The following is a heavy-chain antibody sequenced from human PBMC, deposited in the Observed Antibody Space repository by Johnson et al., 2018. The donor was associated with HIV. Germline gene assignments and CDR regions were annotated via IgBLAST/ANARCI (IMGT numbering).Heavy chain of an antibody. CDR3: AKEAADDAFDI. Sequence: VRLVESGGGLVKPGRSLRLSCAASGFTFDDYAMHWVRQAPGKGLEWVSLISWDGGSTYYADSVKGRFTISRDNSKNSLYLQMNSLRAEDTAVYYCAKEAADDAFDIWGQGTMVTVSS. CDR2: ISWDGGST. J-gene: IGHJ3*02. CDR1: GFTFDDYA. V-gene: IGHV3-43D*03. D-gene: IGHD6-25*01.